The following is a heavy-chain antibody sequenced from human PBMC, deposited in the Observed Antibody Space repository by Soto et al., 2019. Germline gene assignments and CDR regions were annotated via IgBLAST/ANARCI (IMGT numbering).Heavy chain of an antibody. V-gene: IGHV4-59*08. CDR1: GGSIDSYY. D-gene: IGHD3-16*02. CDR2: IYYSGST. CDR3: ARRVDYVWGSYRYSPYFDY. J-gene: IGHJ4*02. Sequence: SETLSLTCTVSGGSIDSYYWSWIRQPPGKGLGWIGYIYYSGSTNYNPSLKSRVTMSVDTSKNQFSLNLNSVTAADTAVYYCARRVDYVWGSYRYSPYFDYWGQGTLVTVSS.